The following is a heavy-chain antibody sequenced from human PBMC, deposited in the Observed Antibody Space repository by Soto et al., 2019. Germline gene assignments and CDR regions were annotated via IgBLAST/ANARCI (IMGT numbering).Heavy chain of an antibody. CDR1: GFTFSSYG. J-gene: IGHJ6*02. CDR2: IWYDGSNK. D-gene: IGHD6-19*01. CDR3: ARDRSSGLQNNYYYGMDV. V-gene: IGHV3-33*01. Sequence: PGGSMRLSCAASGFTFSSYGMHLVRQAPGKGLEWVAIIWYDGSNKYYADSVKGRFTIARDNSKNTLFLEMNSLRAEDTAVYYCARDRSSGLQNNYYYGMDVWGQGTTVTVSS.